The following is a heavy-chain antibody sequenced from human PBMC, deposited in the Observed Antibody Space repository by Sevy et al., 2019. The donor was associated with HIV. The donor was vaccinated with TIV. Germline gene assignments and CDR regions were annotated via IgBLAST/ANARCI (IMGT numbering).Heavy chain of an antibody. CDR3: ARDGGDHEDYYYGMDV. D-gene: IGHD2-21*02. J-gene: IGHJ6*02. CDR2: ISSSSSYI. V-gene: IGHV3-21*01. Sequence: GGPLRLSCAASGFTFSSYSMNWVRQAPGKGLEWVSSISSSSSYIYYADSVKGRFTISRDNAKNSLYLQMNSLRAEDTAVYYCARDGGDHEDYYYGMDVWGQGTTVTVSS. CDR1: GFTFSSYS.